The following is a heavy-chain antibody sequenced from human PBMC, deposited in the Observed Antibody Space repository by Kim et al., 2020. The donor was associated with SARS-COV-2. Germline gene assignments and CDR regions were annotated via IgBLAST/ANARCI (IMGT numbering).Heavy chain of an antibody. J-gene: IGHJ4*01. V-gene: IGHV6-1*01. CDR1: GDSVSSNTVA. Sequence: SQTLSLTRAISGDSVSSNTVAWNWIRQSPSRGLEWLGRTYYRSKWFTDYAASVKSRITINPDTSKNQFSLHLNSVTPEDTAVYYCARGRDYDSGRYWDYFEYWGQGTLVSVSS. CDR3: ARGRDYDSGRYWDYFEY. CDR2: TYYRSKWFT. D-gene: IGHD1-26*01.